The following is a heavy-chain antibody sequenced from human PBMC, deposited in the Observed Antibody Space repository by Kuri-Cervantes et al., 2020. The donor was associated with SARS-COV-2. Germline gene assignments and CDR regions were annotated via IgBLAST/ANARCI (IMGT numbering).Heavy chain of an antibody. CDR2: IGTAGDT. D-gene: IGHD1-26*01. J-gene: IGHJ4*02. CDR3: ARGRGGSYFDY. CDR1: GFTFSSYD. V-gene: IGHV3-13*01. Sequence: LSLTCAASGFTFSSYDMHWVRQATGKGLEWVSAIGTAGDTYYPGSVKGRFTISRENAKNSLYLQMNSLRAGDTAVYYCARGRGGSYFDYWGQGTLVTVSS.